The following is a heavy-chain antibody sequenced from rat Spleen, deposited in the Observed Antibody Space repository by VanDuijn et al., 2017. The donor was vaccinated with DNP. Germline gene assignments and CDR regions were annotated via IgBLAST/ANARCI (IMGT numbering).Heavy chain of an antibody. J-gene: IGHJ3*01. Sequence: QVQLQQSGAELAKPGSSVMISCRASGYTFTTYYIGWIKQTTRQGLEFIGYINMGSGGTNYNEKFKGKATLTVGKSSSTAFMQLNSLTPVDTAVYYCARLDSGYNWFAYWGQGTLVTVSS. CDR2: INMGSGGT. D-gene: IGHD4-3*01. CDR1: GYTFTTYY. CDR3: ARLDSGYNWFAY. V-gene: IGHV1-43*01.